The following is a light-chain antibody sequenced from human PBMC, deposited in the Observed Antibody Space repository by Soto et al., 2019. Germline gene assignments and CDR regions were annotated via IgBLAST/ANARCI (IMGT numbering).Light chain of an antibody. Sequence: EIVLTQSPGTLSLSPGERATLSCRASQSVSSSYLAWYQQKPGQAPRLLIYEASSRATGIPDRFSGSGSGTDFTLTISRLEPEDFAVFYCQQYVRSPITFGQGTRLEMK. CDR2: EAS. J-gene: IGKJ5*01. CDR3: QQYVRSPIT. CDR1: QSVSSSY. V-gene: IGKV3-20*01.